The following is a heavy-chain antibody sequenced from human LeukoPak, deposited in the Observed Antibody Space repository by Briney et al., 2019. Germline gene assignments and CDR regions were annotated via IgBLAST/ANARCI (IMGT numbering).Heavy chain of an antibody. CDR3: ALGYGDYYAFDI. CDR2: ISSSSSYI. Sequence: GGSLRLSCAASGFTFSSYSMNWVRQAPGKGLEWVSSISSSSSYIYYADSVKGRFTISRDNAKNSLYLQMNSLRAEDTAVYYCALGYGDYYAFDIWGQGTMVTVSS. D-gene: IGHD4-17*01. V-gene: IGHV3-21*01. J-gene: IGHJ3*02. CDR1: GFTFSSYS.